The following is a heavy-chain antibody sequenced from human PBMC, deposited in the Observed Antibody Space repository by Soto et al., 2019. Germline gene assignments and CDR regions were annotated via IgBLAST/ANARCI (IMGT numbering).Heavy chain of an antibody. J-gene: IGHJ6*02. V-gene: IGHV1-3*01. CDR1: GYSFTSYA. CDR2: INAGNGNT. D-gene: IGHD2-2*01. Sequence: ASVKVSRKASGYSFTSYAMHWVRHAPGQRLEWMGWINAGNGNTKYSQKFQGRVTITRDTSASTAYMELSSLRSDDTAVYYCAREGLVLVPTTVNSDYYYYAMDVRGQRTTDTVS. CDR3: AREGLVLVPTTVNSDYYYYAMDV.